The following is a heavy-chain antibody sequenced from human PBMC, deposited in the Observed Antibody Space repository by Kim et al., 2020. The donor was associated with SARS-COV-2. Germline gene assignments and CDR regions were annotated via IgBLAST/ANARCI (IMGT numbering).Heavy chain of an antibody. CDR2: IYYSGTT. Sequence: SETLSLTCTVSGDSITTNYWSWIRQRPGKGLEWVGHIYYSGTTYYNPSLKSRVTISVDTSKNQLSLNLSYVTAADTADYYCVRHIDYWGQGTLVTVSS. J-gene: IGHJ4*02. CDR3: VRHIDY. CDR1: GDSITTNY. V-gene: IGHV4-59*06.